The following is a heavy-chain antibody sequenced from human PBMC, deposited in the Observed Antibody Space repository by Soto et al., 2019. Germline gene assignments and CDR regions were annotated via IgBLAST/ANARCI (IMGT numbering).Heavy chain of an antibody. J-gene: IGHJ6*02. D-gene: IGHD5-18*01. CDR2: IYYSGST. Sequence: QVQLQESGPGLVKPSQTLSLTCTVSGGSISSGDYYWSWIRQPPGKGLEWIGYIYYSGSTYYNPPPKRRVTISVDTSKTHFSLKLSSVTAAATAVYYCARDWSEYSYGGVDYYYYGMDVWGQGTTVTVSS. CDR3: ARDWSEYSYGGVDYYYYGMDV. CDR1: GGSISSGDYY. V-gene: IGHV4-30-4*01.